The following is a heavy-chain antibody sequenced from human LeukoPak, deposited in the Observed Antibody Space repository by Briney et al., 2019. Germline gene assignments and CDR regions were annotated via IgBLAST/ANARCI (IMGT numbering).Heavy chain of an antibody. CDR3: ARSVQTYYDFWSGPPRGWFDP. CDR2: IYHSGST. Sequence: SQTLSLTCAVSGGSISSGGYSWSWIRQPPGKGLEWIGYIYHSGSTYYNPSLKSRVTISVDRSKNQFSLKLSSVTAADTAVYYCARSVQTYYDFWSGPPRGWFDPWGQGTLVTVSS. J-gene: IGHJ5*02. CDR1: GGSISSGGYS. D-gene: IGHD3-3*01. V-gene: IGHV4-30-2*01.